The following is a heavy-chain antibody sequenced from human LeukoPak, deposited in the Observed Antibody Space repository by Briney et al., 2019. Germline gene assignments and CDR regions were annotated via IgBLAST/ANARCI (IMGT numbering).Heavy chain of an antibody. D-gene: IGHD6-19*01. V-gene: IGHV1-46*01. Sequence: ASVKVSCKASGYTFTSYYMHWVRQAPGQGLEWMGIINPSGGSTSYAQKFQGRVTMTRDTSTSTVYMELSNLRSEDTAVYYCAREYSSGWYVDYWGQGTLVTVSS. CDR2: INPSGGST. J-gene: IGHJ4*02. CDR1: GYTFTSYY. CDR3: AREYSSGWYVDY.